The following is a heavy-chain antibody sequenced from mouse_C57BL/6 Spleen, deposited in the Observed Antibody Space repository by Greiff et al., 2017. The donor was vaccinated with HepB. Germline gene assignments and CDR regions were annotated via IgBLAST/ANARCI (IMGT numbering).Heavy chain of an antibody. D-gene: IGHD2-4*01. J-gene: IGHJ1*03. V-gene: IGHV1-76*01. CDR2: IYPGSGNT. Sequence: QVQLKQSGAELVRPGASVKLSCKASGYTFTDYYINWVKQRPGQGLEWIARIYPGSGNTYYNEKFKGKATLTAEKSSSTAYMQLSSLTSEDSAVYFCAREGLRRFPFDVWGTGTTVTVSS. CDR1: GYTFTDYY. CDR3: AREGLRRFPFDV.